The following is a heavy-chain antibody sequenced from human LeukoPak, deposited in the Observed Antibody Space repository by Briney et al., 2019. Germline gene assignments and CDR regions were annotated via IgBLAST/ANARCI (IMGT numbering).Heavy chain of an antibody. CDR2: ISYDGSNK. CDR1: GFTFSSYG. J-gene: IGHJ4*02. Sequence: GGSLRLSCAASGFTFSSYGMHWVRQAPGKGLEWVAVISYDGSNKYYADSVKGRFTISGDNSKNTLYLQMNSLRAEDTAVYYCAKPYSSSRRYYFDYWGQGTLVTVSS. CDR3: AKPYSSSRRYYFDY. V-gene: IGHV3-30*18. D-gene: IGHD6-13*01.